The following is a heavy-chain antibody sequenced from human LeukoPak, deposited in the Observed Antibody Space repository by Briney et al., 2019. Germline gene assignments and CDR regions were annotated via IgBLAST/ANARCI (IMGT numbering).Heavy chain of an antibody. CDR2: ISGSGLST. CDR3: TTAVGFGAFDI. Sequence: GGSLRLSCAASGFTFSSYAMSWVRQAPGKGLEWVSAISGSGLSTYYADSVKGRFTISRDDSKNTLCLQMNSLKTEDTAVYYCTTAVGFGAFDIWGQGTMVTVSS. CDR1: GFTFSSYA. J-gene: IGHJ3*02. D-gene: IGHD3-16*01. V-gene: IGHV3-23*01.